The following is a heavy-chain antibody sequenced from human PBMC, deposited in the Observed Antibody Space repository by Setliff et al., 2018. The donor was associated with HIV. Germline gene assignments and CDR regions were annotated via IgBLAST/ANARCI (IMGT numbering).Heavy chain of an antibody. CDR1: GGSISSSGDY. Sequence: SETLSLTCTVSGGSISSSGDYWSWVRQHPGKGLEWIGYIYYTGSTYSNPSLQSRVRISVDTSKNQFSLRLRSVTAADTAVYYCARDSANGKTANLNYLDVWGKGTTVTV. CDR2: IYYTGST. J-gene: IGHJ6*03. D-gene: IGHD2-8*01. CDR3: ARDSANGKTANLNYLDV. V-gene: IGHV4-31*03.